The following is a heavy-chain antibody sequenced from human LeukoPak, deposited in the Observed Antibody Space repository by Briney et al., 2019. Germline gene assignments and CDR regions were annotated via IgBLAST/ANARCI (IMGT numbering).Heavy chain of an antibody. CDR1: GFTFSSYS. J-gene: IGHJ4*02. V-gene: IGHV3-21*01. CDR2: ISSSSSYI. CDR3: ARELLGYCSSTSCYAGGDY. D-gene: IGHD2-2*01. Sequence: GGSLRLSXAASGFTFSSYSMNWVRQAPGKGLEWVSSISSSSSYIYYADSVKGRFTISRDNAKNSLYLQMNSLRAEDTAVYYCARELLGYCSSTSCYAGGDYWGRGTLVTVSS.